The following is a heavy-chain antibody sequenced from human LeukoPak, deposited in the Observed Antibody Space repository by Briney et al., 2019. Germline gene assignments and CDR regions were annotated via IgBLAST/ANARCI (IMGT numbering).Heavy chain of an antibody. J-gene: IGHJ4*02. Sequence: GGSLRLSCAASGFTFDDYAMHWVRQAPGKGLEWVSLISWDGGSTYYADSVKGRFTISRDNSKNSLYLRMNSLRAEDTALYYCAKDYGAAAATAGGLFDYWGQGTLVTVSS. CDR3: AKDYGAAAATAGGLFDY. CDR1: GFTFDDYA. D-gene: IGHD6-13*01. CDR2: ISWDGGST. V-gene: IGHV3-43D*04.